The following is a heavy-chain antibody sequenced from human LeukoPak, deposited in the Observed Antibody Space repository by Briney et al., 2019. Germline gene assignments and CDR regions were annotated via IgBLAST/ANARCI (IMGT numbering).Heavy chain of an antibody. D-gene: IGHD3-10*01. CDR2: ISSSGSTI. V-gene: IGHV3-11*01. CDR1: GFTFSDYY. CDR3: VRVVRGVTNDAFDI. Sequence: GGSLRLSCAASGFTFSDYYMSWIRQAPGKGLEWVSYISSSGSTIYYADSVKGRFTISRDNAKNSLYLQMNSLRAEDTAVYYCVRVVRGVTNDAFDIWGQGTMVTVSS. J-gene: IGHJ3*02.